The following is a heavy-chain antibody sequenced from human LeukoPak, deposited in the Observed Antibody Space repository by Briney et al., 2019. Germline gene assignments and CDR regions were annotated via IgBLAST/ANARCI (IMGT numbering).Heavy chain of an antibody. CDR2: ISGSGGST. D-gene: IGHD5-12*01. Sequence: GGSLRLSCAASGFTFSSYAMSWVRQAPGKGLEWVSAISGSGGSTYYADSVKGRFTISRDNSKNTLYLQMNRLRAEDTAVHDCAISSYSGHESWVYFYFDRWGQGTLVTVSS. CDR1: GFTFSSYA. J-gene: IGHJ5*02. V-gene: IGHV3-23*01. CDR3: AISSYSGHESWVYFYFDR.